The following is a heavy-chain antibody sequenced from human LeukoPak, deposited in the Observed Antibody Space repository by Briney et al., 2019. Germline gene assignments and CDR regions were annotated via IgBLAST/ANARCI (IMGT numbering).Heavy chain of an antibody. CDR3: ARDTYRFFDL. CDR1: GFTFSSYW. V-gene: IGHV3-7*01. J-gene: IGHJ2*01. Sequence: GGSLRLSCAASGFTFSSYWMGWVRQAPGKGLEWVADIKEDGSDIYSVDSVKGRFTISRDNAKNSLYLQMNSLRAEGTAVYYCARDTYRFFDLWGRGTLVTVSS. CDR2: IKEDGSDI.